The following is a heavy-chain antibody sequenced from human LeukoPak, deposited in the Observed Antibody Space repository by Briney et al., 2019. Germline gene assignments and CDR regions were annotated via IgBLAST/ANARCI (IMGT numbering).Heavy chain of an antibody. D-gene: IGHD3-10*01. CDR2: TIPMSRTT. CDR1: GGTFSRNS. V-gene: IGHV1-69*13. Sequence: ASVKVSCKASGGTFSRNSISWVRQAPGQGLEWVGGTIPMSRTTTNAQKFQGRVTITADESTSTAYMELSSLTSEDTAMYYCVRDAGATGPGGGRGFDYWGQGTLVTVSS. J-gene: IGHJ4*02. CDR3: VRDAGATGPGGGRGFDY.